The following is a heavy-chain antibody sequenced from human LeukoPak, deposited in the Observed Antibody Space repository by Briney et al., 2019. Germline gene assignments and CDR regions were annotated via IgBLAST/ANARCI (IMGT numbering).Heavy chain of an antibody. J-gene: IGHJ4*02. Sequence: ASVKVSCKTSGYIFTSFGITWVRQAPGQGLEWMGWISTYNGNTNYAQNLQGRVTMTTDTSTSTAYMELRSLRSEDTAVYYCASGNNWNDLFDYWGQGTLVTVSS. V-gene: IGHV1-18*01. CDR3: ASGNNWNDLFDY. CDR1: GYIFTSFG. CDR2: ISTYNGNT. D-gene: IGHD1-20*01.